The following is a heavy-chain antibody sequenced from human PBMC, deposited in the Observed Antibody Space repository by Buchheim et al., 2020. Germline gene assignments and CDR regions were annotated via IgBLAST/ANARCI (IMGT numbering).Heavy chain of an antibody. Sequence: QAQLVASGGGVVQPGGSLRLSCAASGFALSSYGIHWVRQAPGKGLEWVTGIWFDGRDQYYADSVKGRFTISRDNSKNKLYPQMNSLRAEDTAVYYCAKVRSSRGYYYYGMDVWGQGTT. V-gene: IGHV3-30*02. D-gene: IGHD5-24*01. J-gene: IGHJ6*02. CDR1: GFALSSYG. CDR3: AKVRSSRGYYYYGMDV. CDR2: IWFDGRDQ.